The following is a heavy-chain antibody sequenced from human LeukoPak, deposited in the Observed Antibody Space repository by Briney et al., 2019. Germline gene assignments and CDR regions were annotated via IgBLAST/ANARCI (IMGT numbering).Heavy chain of an antibody. V-gene: IGHV4-59*01. CDR2: IYYSGST. D-gene: IGHD3-10*01. CDR1: GGSISSYY. CDR3: AREVPSQDNWFDP. Sequence: SETLSLTCTVSGGSISSYYWSWIRQPPGKGLEWIGYIYYSGSTNYNPSLKSRVTISVDTSKNQFSLKLSSVTAADTAVYYCAREVPSQDNWFDPWGQGTLVTVSS. J-gene: IGHJ5*02.